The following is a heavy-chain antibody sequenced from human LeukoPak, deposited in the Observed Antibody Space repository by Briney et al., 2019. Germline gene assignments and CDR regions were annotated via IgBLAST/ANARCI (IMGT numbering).Heavy chain of an antibody. CDR3: AKRGAEVGQTVAPGDY. D-gene: IGHD1-26*01. V-gene: IGHV3-23*01. Sequence: PGGSLRLSCAASGFTFSSNVMSWVRRAPGEGLEWVSSITGSGGSIYYADSVKGRFTSSRDNSKNTLYLQMSSLRAEDTAVYYCAKRGAEVGQTVAPGDYWGQGTLVPVSS. CDR2: ITGSGGSI. J-gene: IGHJ4*02. CDR1: GFTFSSNV.